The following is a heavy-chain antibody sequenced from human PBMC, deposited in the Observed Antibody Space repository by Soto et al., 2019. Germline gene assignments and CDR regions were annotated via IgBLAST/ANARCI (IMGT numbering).Heavy chain of an antibody. J-gene: IGHJ6*02. V-gene: IGHV3-43*01. D-gene: IGHD2-15*01. CDR1: GFTFDDYT. CDR3: AKDICSGGSCAEYYYGMDX. CDR2: ISWDGGST. Sequence: GGSLRLSCAASGFTFDDYTMHWVRQAPGKGLEWVSLISWDGGSTYYAHSVKVRFTISRDNSKNSLYLQMNSLRNEDTALYYCAKDICSGGSCAEYYYGMDXWGQGHTV.